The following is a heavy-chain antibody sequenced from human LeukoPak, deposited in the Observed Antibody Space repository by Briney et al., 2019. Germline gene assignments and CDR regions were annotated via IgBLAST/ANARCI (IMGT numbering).Heavy chain of an antibody. CDR3: ARRRWGYGSGSYDY. Sequence: KPSETLSLTCAVYGGSFSDYYWSWIRQSPGKGLEWIGEINHSGSTTNYNPSLKNRVTISVDTSKKQFSLKLSSVTAADTAVYYCARRRWGYGSGSYDYWGQGTLVTVPS. J-gene: IGHJ4*02. V-gene: IGHV4-34*01. CDR1: GGSFSDYY. D-gene: IGHD3-10*01. CDR2: INHSGSTT.